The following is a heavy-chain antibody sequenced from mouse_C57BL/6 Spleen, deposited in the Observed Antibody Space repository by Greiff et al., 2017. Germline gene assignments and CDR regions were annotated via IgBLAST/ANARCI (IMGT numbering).Heavy chain of an antibody. CDR1: GYTFTDYY. V-gene: IGHV1-76*01. J-gene: IGHJ3*01. CDR3: ARWDDWFAY. Sequence: QVQLQQSGAELVRPGASVKLSCKASGYTFTDYYINWVKQRPGQGLEWIARIYPGSGNTYYNEKFKGKATLTAEKSSSTAYMQLSSLTSEDSAVYFCARWDDWFAYWGQGTLVTVSA. CDR2: IYPGSGNT. D-gene: IGHD4-1*01.